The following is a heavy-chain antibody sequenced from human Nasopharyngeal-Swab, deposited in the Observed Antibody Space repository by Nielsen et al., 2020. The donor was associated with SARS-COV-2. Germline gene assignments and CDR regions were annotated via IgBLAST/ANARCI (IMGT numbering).Heavy chain of an antibody. J-gene: IGHJ4*02. V-gene: IGHV3-7*01. Sequence: GESLKISCAVSGFTFSDSWIHWVRQAPGKGLEWVASIKQDGSETYYVDSVKGRFNISRDNAKNSLYLQMNSVRAGDTAVYYCARLCCENSVYRPFDYRGQGAPVTVSS. CDR2: IKQDGSET. D-gene: IGHD2-8*01. CDR1: GFTFSDSW. CDR3: ARLCCENSVYRPFDY.